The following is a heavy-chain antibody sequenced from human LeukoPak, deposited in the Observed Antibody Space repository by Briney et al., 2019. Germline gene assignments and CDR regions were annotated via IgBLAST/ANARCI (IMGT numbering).Heavy chain of an antibody. CDR3: ARGIVVVPAALFDP. J-gene: IGHJ5*02. D-gene: IGHD2-2*01. CDR1: GFTFSSYW. V-gene: IGHV3-7*03. CDR2: IKQDGSEK. Sequence: GGSLRLSCAAPGFTFSSYWMSWVRQAPGKGLEWVANIKQDGSEKYYVDSVKGRFTISRDNAKNSLYLQMNSLRAEDTAVYYCARGIVVVPAALFDPWGQGTLVTVSS.